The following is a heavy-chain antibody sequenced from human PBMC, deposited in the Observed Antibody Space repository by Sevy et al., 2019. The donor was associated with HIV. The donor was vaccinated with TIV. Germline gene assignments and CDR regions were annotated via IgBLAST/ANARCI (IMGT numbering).Heavy chain of an antibody. Sequence: GGSLRLSCAASGFTVSDNYMSWVRQAPGMGLEWVSLIYSGGSTYYADSVKGRFTISRDNSKNTLYLKMDSLRAEDTAVYYCAGRVTSDSFDIWGQWTMVTVSS. D-gene: IGHD5-18*01. CDR2: IYSGGST. CDR1: GFTVSDNY. V-gene: IGHV3-66*02. J-gene: IGHJ3*02. CDR3: AGRVTSDSFDI.